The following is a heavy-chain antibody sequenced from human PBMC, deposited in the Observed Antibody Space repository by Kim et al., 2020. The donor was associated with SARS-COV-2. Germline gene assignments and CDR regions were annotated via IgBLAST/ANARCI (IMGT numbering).Heavy chain of an antibody. V-gene: IGHV1-8*01. D-gene: IGHD3-10*01. J-gene: IGHJ4*02. CDR3: ARAGIYGSGSYYFDY. Sequence: QKFQGRVTMTRNTSISTAYMELSSLRSEDTAVYYCARAGIYGSGSYYFDYWGQGTLVTVSS.